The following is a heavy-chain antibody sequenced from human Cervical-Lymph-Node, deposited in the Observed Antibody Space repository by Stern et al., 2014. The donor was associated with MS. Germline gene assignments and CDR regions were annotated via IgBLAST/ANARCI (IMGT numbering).Heavy chain of an antibody. CDR1: GFDVNANY. CDR2: LYRGGRT. J-gene: IGHJ5*01. Sequence: EVQLVESGGGLVQPGGSLRLSCAASGFDVNANYVSWVRQAPGKGLEWLSILYRGGRTFYADSVEGRFITSRDDARNTVYLQLTNLRAEDPAVYYCDLTRMGPFDSWGQGTLVSVSS. CDR3: DLTRMGPFDS. D-gene: IGHD1/OR15-1a*01. V-gene: IGHV3-66*01.